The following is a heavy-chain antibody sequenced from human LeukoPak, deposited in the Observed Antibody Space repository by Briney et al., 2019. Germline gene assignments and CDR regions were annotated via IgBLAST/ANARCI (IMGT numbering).Heavy chain of an antibody. J-gene: IGHJ4*02. CDR3: ARRHLPVGVTDRNDY. D-gene: IGHD1-26*01. CDR1: GFIFSNFW. V-gene: IGHV3-74*01. CDR2: INSDGSVT. Sequence: GGSLRLSCAASGFIFSNFWMHWVRQAPGKGLEWVSRINSDGSVTTYADSVRGRFTISRDNAKNTVYLQMNSLRAEDAAVYYCARRHLPVGVTDRNDYWGQGTLVTVSS.